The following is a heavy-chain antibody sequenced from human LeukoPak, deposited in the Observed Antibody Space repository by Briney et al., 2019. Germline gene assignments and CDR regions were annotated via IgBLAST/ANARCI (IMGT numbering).Heavy chain of an antibody. CDR1: GGSISSGSYY. V-gene: IGHV4-61*02. Sequence: SETLSLTCTVSGGSISSGSYYWSWIRQPAGKGLEWIGRIYTSGSTNYNPSLKSRVTISVDTSKNQFSLKLSSVTAADTAVYYCARRDYYASGLDYWGQGTLVTVSS. CDR3: ARRDYYASGLDY. D-gene: IGHD3-10*01. J-gene: IGHJ4*02. CDR2: IYTSGST.